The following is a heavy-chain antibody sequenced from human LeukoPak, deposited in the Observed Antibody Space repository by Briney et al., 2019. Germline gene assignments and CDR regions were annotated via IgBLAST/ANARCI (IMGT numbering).Heavy chain of an antibody. D-gene: IGHD5-24*01. J-gene: IGHJ4*02. CDR2: ISSSSSYI. V-gene: IGHV3-21*04. CDR1: GFTFSIYS. CDR3: ARASMRMATAGLVDY. Sequence: GGSLRLSCGASGFTFSIYSMNWVRQAPGKGLEWVSSISSSSSYIYYADSVKGRFTISRDDPKNSLYLQMNSLRAEDTAVYYCARASMRMATAGLVDYWGQGTLVTVSS.